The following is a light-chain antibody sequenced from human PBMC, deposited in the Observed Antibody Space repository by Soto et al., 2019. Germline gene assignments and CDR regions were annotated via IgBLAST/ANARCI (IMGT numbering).Light chain of an antibody. CDR3: CSYAGDSAWV. J-gene: IGLJ3*02. Sequence: QSALTQPASVSGSPGQSITISCTGTSSDAGSYNFVSWYQQHPGKAPKLMIYEGSKRPSGVSNRFSGSKSGNTASLTISGLQAEDEADYYCCSYAGDSAWVFGGGTKVTVL. CDR2: EGS. V-gene: IGLV2-23*01. CDR1: SSDAGSYNF.